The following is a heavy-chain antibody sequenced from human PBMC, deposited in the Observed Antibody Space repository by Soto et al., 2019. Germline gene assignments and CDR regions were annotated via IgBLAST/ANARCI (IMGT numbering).Heavy chain of an antibody. CDR3: ARGGTPIDS. CDR1: GYTFTNFG. D-gene: IGHD3-16*01. Sequence: QVQLVQSGAEVKKPGASVKVSCKASGYTFTNFGISWVRQAPGQGLEWMGWISAYNGNTNYAQNYRGRVTMTTATSLRTAYMALRSLRSDDTAVYYCARGGTPIDSWGQGTLVTVSS. CDR2: ISAYNGNT. J-gene: IGHJ4*02. V-gene: IGHV1-18*01.